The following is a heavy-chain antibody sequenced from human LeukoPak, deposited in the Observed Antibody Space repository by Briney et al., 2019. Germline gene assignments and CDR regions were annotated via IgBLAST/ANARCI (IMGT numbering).Heavy chain of an antibody. CDR3: TRDQFPMIVVVFDY. CDR2: IRSKAYGGTT. J-gene: IGHJ4*02. CDR1: GFTFGDYA. D-gene: IGHD3-22*01. Sequence: GRSLRLSCTASGFTFGDYAMSWFRQAPGKGLEWVGFIRSKAYGGTTEYAASVKGRFTISRDDSKSIAYLQMNSLKTEDTAVYYCTRDQFPMIVVVFDYWGQGTLVTVSS. V-gene: IGHV3-49*03.